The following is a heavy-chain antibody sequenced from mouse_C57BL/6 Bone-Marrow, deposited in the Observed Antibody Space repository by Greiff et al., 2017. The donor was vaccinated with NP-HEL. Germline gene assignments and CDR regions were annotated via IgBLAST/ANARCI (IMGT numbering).Heavy chain of an antibody. D-gene: IGHD1-1*01. CDR2: INPNNGGT. V-gene: IGHV1-26*01. CDR1: GYTFTDYY. J-gene: IGHJ4*01. Sequence: EVQLQQSGPELVKPGASVKISCKASGYTFTDYYMNWVKQSHGKSLEWIGDINPNNGGTSYNQKFKGKATLTVDKSSSTAYMELRSLTSEDSAVYNCARGGGHITTGVGDYAMDYWGQGTSVTVSS. CDR3: ARGGGHITTGVGDYAMDY.